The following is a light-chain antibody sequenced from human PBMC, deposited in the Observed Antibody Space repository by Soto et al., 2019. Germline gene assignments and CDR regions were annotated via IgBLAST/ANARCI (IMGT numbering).Light chain of an antibody. J-gene: IGLJ1*01. V-gene: IGLV1-44*01. CDR1: SSNIGRNT. CDR3: AACDGRRNGYV. CDR2: NNN. Sequence: QSVLTQPPSASGTPGQRVTISCSGSSSNIGRNTVNCYHQVPGTAPKLHIYNNNQPPSGVPDRFSGSKAGTSASLAISGLQCDDEADYDCAACDGRRNGYVFGTGTKLTVL.